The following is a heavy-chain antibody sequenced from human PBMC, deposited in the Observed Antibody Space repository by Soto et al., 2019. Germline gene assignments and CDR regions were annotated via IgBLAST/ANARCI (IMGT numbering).Heavy chain of an antibody. CDR1: GGSISSSSYY. Sequence: SETLSLTCTVSGGSISSSSYYWGWIRQPPGKGLEWIGSIYYSGSTYYNPSLKSRVTISVDTSKNQFSLKLSSVTAADTAVYYCARVRSGWGIDYWGQGTLVTVSS. CDR3: ARVRSGWGIDY. D-gene: IGHD6-19*01. V-gene: IGHV4-39*07. CDR2: IYYSGST. J-gene: IGHJ4*02.